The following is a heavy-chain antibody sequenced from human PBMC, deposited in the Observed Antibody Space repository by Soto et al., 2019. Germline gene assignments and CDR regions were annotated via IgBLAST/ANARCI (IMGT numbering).Heavy chain of an antibody. J-gene: IGHJ4*02. CDR1: GFIISTYS. Sequence: GGSLRLSCEVSGFIISTYSMNWVRQAPGKGLEYLSYIDTRGNNIHYADSVKGRFTISMDSAKNSLFLQMNSLRDEDTAVYYCARDRDYAFDFWGQGTLVTVSS. CDR2: IDTRGNNI. CDR3: ARDRDYAFDF. V-gene: IGHV3-48*02. D-gene: IGHD2-21*01.